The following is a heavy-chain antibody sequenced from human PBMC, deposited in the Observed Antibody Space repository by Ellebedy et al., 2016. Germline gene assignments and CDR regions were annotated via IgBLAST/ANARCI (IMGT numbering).Heavy chain of an antibody. V-gene: IGHV3-11*06. J-gene: IGHJ6*02. CDR2: ISSAGTYT. CDR1: GFTSSAHY. CDR3: ARSTYKYGLVHGVDV. Sequence: GGSLRLXXAASGFTSSAHYMSWLRKAPGKGLEWVSYISSAGTYTDYPDSVKGRFTISRDNAKRSLYLQMDRLTSDDTAVYYCARSTYKYGLVHGVDVWGQGTTVTVSS. D-gene: IGHD3-10*01.